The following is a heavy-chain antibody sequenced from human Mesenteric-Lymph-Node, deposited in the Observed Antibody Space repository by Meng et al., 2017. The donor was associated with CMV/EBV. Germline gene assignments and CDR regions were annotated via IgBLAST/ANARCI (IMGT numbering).Heavy chain of an antibody. J-gene: IGHJ6*02. Sequence: GESLKISCAASGFTFSSYAMSWVRQAPGKGLEWVSAISGSGGSTYYADSVKGRFTISRDNSKNTLYLQMNSLRAEDTAVYYCATDERAYYHYGMDVWGQGTTVTVSS. CDR3: ATDERAYYHYGMDV. CDR2: ISGSGGST. V-gene: IGHV3-23*01. CDR1: GFTFSSYA.